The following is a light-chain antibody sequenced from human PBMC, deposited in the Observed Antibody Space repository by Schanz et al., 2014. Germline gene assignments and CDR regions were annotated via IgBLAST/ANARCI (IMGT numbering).Light chain of an antibody. CDR2: SAS. V-gene: IGKV1-9*01. J-gene: IGKJ4*01. Sequence: SQLTQSPSSLSASVGDIVTITCRASEDIRTYLAWYQQKPGKAPRLLIYSASTLQSGVPSRFSGSGSGTDFSLTINSLQPEDFATYYCQQGDNPLTFGGGTKVEIQ. CDR1: EDIRTY. CDR3: QQGDNPLT.